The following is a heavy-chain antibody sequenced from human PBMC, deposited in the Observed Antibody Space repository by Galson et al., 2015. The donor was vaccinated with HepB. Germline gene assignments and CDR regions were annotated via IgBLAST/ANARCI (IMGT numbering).Heavy chain of an antibody. Sequence: SVKVSCKASGGTFSSYAISWVRQAPGQGLEWMGGIIPIFGTANYAQKFQGRVTITADESTSTAYMELSSLRSEDTAVYYCARGEGLNWGPTPFDYWGQGTLVTVSS. CDR1: GGTFSSYA. D-gene: IGHD7-27*01. V-gene: IGHV1-69*13. J-gene: IGHJ4*02. CDR3: ARGEGLNWGPTPFDY. CDR2: IIPIFGTA.